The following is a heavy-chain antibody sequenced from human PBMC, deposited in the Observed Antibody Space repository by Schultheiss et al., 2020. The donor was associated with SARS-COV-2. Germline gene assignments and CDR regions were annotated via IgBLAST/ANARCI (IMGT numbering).Heavy chain of an antibody. CDR2: IYYSGST. V-gene: IGHV4-61*08. D-gene: IGHD4-17*01. CDR1: GGSISSGGYY. CDR3: ARAPYGDYPSDY. Sequence: SETLSLTCTVSGGSISSGGYYWSWIRQPPGKGLEWIGYIYYSGSTYYNPSLKSRVTISVDTSKNQFSLKLSSVTAADTAVYYCARAPYGDYPSDYWGQGTLVTVSS. J-gene: IGHJ4*02.